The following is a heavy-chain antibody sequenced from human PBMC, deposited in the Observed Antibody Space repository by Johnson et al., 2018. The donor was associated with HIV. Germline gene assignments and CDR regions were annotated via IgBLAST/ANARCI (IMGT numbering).Heavy chain of an antibody. D-gene: IGHD6-13*01. CDR1: GFTVSSNY. J-gene: IGHJ3*02. Sequence: VQLVESGGGLVQPGGSLRLSCAASGFTVSSNYMSWVRQAPGKGLEWVSVIYSGGSTYYADSVKGRFTISRDNSKNTLYLQMNSLRAEDTAVYYCARDWEQQPPGAVDIWGQGTMVTVSS. CDR3: ARDWEQQPPGAVDI. V-gene: IGHV3-66*01. CDR2: IYSGGST.